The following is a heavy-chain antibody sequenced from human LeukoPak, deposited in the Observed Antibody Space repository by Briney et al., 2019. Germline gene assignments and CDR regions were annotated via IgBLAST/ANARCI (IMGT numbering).Heavy chain of an antibody. CDR1: GGSISSYY. J-gene: IGHJ3*02. V-gene: IGHV4-59*01. CDR2: IYNFGSA. CDR3: ARDDDYGDAFDI. D-gene: IGHD4-17*01. Sequence: PSETLSLTCTVSGGSISSYYWSWIRQPPGKGLEWIGYIYNFGSASYNPSLKSRVTISVDTSKKQFSLKLISVTAADMAVYYCARDDDYGDAFDIWGQGTMVTVSS.